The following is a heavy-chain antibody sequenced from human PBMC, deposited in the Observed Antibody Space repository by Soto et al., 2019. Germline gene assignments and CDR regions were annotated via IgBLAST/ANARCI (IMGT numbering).Heavy chain of an antibody. D-gene: IGHD1-26*01. CDR1: GYAFTGHY. CDR2: IGPESGAT. CDR3: GRGRSGQIVVFY. V-gene: IGHV1-2*02. J-gene: IGHJ4*02. Sequence: ASVKVSCKASGYAFTGHYIHWVRQAPEQGPEWMGEIGPESGATRYAQRFQGRVTMTRDMSITTVYMELNNLSPDDTAVYYCGRGRSGQIVVFYWGQGTPVTVSS.